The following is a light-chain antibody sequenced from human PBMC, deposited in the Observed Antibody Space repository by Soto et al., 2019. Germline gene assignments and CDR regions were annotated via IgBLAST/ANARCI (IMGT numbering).Light chain of an antibody. Sequence: EIVLTQSPGTLSLSPGERATLSCRASQSVSSSYLAWYQQKPGQAPRLLIYGASSRATGIPDRFSGSGSGTDLTLTISRLEREDFAVYYCQQYGSSPYTFGQGTKREIK. CDR3: QQYGSSPYT. CDR1: QSVSSSY. V-gene: IGKV3-20*01. J-gene: IGKJ2*01. CDR2: GAS.